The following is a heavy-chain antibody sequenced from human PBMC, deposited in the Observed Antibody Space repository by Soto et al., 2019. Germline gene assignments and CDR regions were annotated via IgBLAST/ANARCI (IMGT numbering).Heavy chain of an antibody. CDR3: ARDARDDFWSGPLNWFDP. Sequence: QVQLVESGGGVVQPGRSLRLSCAASGFTFSSYGMHWVRQAPGKGLEWVAVIWYDGSNKYYADSVKGRFTISRDNSKNTLYLQMNSLRAEDTAVYYCARDARDDFWSGPLNWFDPWGQGTLVTVSS. D-gene: IGHD3-3*01. CDR1: GFTFSSYG. J-gene: IGHJ5*02. CDR2: IWYDGSNK. V-gene: IGHV3-33*01.